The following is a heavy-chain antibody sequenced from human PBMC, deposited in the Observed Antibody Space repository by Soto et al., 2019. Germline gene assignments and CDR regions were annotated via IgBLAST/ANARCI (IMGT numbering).Heavy chain of an antibody. V-gene: IGHV5-51*01. J-gene: IGHJ3*02. Sequence: GESLKISCKGSGYSFTSYWIGWVRQMPGKGLEWMGIIYPGDSDTRYSPSFQGQVTISADKSISTAYLQWSSLKASDTAMYYCARPATGYCSGGSCYGGAFDIWGQGKMVTV. CDR3: ARPATGYCSGGSCYGGAFDI. CDR1: GYSFTSYW. D-gene: IGHD2-15*01. CDR2: IYPGDSDT.